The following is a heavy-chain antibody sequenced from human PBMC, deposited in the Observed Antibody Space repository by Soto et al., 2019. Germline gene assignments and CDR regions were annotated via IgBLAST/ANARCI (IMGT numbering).Heavy chain of an antibody. CDR3: ARVVRDTMVRGVINPPNWFDP. V-gene: IGHV4-31*11. Sequence: SETLSLTCAVSGGSIRSGGYYWIWIRQHPGKGLEGIGYIYYSGSTYYNPSLKNRLTISVDTSKNQFSLKLSSVTAADTAVYYCARVVRDTMVRGVINPPNWFDPWGQGTLVTVSS. CDR2: IYYSGST. D-gene: IGHD3-10*01. CDR1: GGSIRSGGYY. J-gene: IGHJ5*02.